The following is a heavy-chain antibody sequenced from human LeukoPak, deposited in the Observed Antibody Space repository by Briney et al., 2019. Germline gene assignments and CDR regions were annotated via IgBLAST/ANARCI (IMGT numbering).Heavy chain of an antibody. Sequence: GGSRGLSVAASGLTFSAYARAWVRQAPGKGLQFISHITTGGSSIFYADSVKGRFTLSRDNAKNSLYLQMNSLRAKDAAVYYCARVRYDSGWYDYWGQGAQVIVSS. CDR2: ITTGGSSI. J-gene: IGHJ4*02. CDR1: GLTFSAYA. V-gene: IGHV3-48*03. CDR3: ARVRYDSGWYDY. D-gene: IGHD6-19*01.